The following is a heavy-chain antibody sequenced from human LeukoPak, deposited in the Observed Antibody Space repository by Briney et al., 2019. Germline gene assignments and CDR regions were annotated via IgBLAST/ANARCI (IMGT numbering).Heavy chain of an antibody. V-gene: IGHV3-23*01. D-gene: IGHD4-17*01. CDR1: GFTFSSYA. CDR3: AEEVSNGDYNILGYYYRGMDV. J-gene: IGHJ6*02. Sequence: GGSLRLSCAASGFTFSSYAMSWVRQAPGKGLEWVSGISYSGGSTYYADSVKGRFTISRDNSKNTVYLQMNSLRVVDTAVYYCAEEVSNGDYNILGYYYRGMDVWGQGTTVTVSS. CDR2: ISYSGGST.